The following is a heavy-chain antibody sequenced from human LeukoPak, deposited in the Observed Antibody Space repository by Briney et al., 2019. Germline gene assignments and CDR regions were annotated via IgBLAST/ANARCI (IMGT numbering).Heavy chain of an antibody. J-gene: IGHJ3*02. D-gene: IGHD3-3*01. CDR3: ARDRGLRFLEWLEGDAFDI. V-gene: IGHV3-30*02. CDR1: GFTFRSYG. Sequence: GGSLRLSCVASGFTFRSYGIHWVRQAPGKGLEWLAFIWYDEITKNYADSVKGRFTISRDNSKNTLYVQLNSLRPDDTAVYYCARDRGLRFLEWLEGDAFDIWGQGTMVTVSS. CDR2: IWYDEITK.